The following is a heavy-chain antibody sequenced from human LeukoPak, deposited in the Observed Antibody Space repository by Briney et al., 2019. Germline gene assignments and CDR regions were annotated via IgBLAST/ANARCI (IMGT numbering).Heavy chain of an antibody. Sequence: GGSLRLSCEASGFIFSNYYMAWVRQFPGQGLEWLADMNSNGKIINYADAVKGRFTISRDNSNSILFLQMNSLTVDDSAVYFCARRTDTGSNNFNSWGQGTLVTVSS. CDR2: MNSNGKII. D-gene: IGHD1-26*01. J-gene: IGHJ4*02. V-gene: IGHV3-11*01. CDR1: GFIFSNYY. CDR3: ARRTDTGSNNFNS.